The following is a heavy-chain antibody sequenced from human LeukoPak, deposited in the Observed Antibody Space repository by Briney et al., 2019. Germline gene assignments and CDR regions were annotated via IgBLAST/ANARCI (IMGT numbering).Heavy chain of an antibody. J-gene: IGHJ5*02. Sequence: PSETLSLTCTVSGGSISSSSYYWGWIRQPTGKGLEWIGSIYYSGSTYYNPSLKSRVTISVDTSKNQFSLKLSSVTAADTALYYCAIQRVVVPAAPRWFDPWGQGTLVTVSS. CDR2: IYYSGST. V-gene: IGHV4-39*01. D-gene: IGHD2-2*01. CDR1: GGSISSSSYY. CDR3: AIQRVVVPAAPRWFDP.